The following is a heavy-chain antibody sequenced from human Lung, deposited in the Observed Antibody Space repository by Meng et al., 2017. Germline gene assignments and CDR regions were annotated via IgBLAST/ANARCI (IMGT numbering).Heavy chain of an antibody. J-gene: IGHJ4*02. CDR2: INHSGST. Sequence: HQQQLRAELSQPSASLSPSCVVTWASLSDYCSSWIRPPPGKGLEWIGTINHSGSTNYNPSHERRATISVDTSQNNLSLKLSSVTAADSAVYYCARGPTTMAHDFDYWGQGTLVTVSS. D-gene: IGHD4-11*01. CDR3: ARGPTTMAHDFDY. V-gene: IGHV4-34*01. CDR1: WASLSDYC.